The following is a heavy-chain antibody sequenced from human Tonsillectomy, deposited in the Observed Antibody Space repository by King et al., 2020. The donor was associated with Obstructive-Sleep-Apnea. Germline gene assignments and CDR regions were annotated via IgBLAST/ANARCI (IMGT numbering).Heavy chain of an antibody. CDR3: AKDNYTDSAYYFDY. CDR1: GFTFGSYA. CDR2: ISGSGGYT. D-gene: IGHD2-2*02. Sequence: VQLVESGGGVVQPGGSLRLSCAASGFTFGSYAMNWVRQAPGKGLEWVSGISGSGGYTYYADSVKGRFTISRDNSKNTLYLQMNSLIVADTAVYYCAKDNYTDSAYYFDYWGQGTLVTVSS. V-gene: IGHV3-23*04. J-gene: IGHJ4*02.